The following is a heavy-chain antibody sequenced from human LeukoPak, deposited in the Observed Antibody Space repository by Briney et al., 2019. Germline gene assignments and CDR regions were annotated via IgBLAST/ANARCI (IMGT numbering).Heavy chain of an antibody. J-gene: IGHJ6*02. CDR3: ARDQSMLRGVSCMDV. Sequence: PGGSLRLSCAASGFTFSSYAMSWVRQAPGKGLEWVSAISGSGGSTYYADSVKGRFTISRDSAKNSLYLQMNSLRVEDTAVYYCARDQSMLRGVSCMDVWGQGTTVTVSS. V-gene: IGHV3-23*01. D-gene: IGHD3-10*01. CDR2: ISGSGGST. CDR1: GFTFSSYA.